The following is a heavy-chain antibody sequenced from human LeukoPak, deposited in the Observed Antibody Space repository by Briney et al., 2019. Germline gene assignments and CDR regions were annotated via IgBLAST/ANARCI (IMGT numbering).Heavy chain of an antibody. CDR1: GFTFDDYG. D-gene: IGHD6-13*01. J-gene: IGHJ4*02. Sequence: GGSLRLSCAASGFTFDDYGMSWVRQAPGKGLEWVSGINWNGGSTGYADSVKGRFTISRDNAKNSLYLQMNSLRAEDTALYYCARYSSSWDNGVFDYWGQGTLVTVSS. CDR2: INWNGGST. CDR3: ARYSSSWDNGVFDY. V-gene: IGHV3-20*04.